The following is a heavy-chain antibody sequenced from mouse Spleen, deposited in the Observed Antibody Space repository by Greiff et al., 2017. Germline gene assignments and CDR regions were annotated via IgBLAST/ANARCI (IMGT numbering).Heavy chain of an antibody. D-gene: IGHD2-13*01. CDR2: IYPRDGST. J-gene: IGHJ4*01. Sequence: QVQLQQSGPELVKPGASVKLSCKASGYTFTSYDINWVKQRPGQGLEWIGWIYPRDGSTKYNEKFKGKATLTVDTSSSTAYMELHSLTSEDSAVYFCAREDYRGDGAMDYWGQGTSVTVSS. V-gene: IGHV1-85*01. CDR1: GYTFTSYD. CDR3: AREDYRGDGAMDY.